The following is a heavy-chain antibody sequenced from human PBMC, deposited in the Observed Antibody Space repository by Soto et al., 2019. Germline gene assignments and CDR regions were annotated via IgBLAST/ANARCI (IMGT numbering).Heavy chain of an antibody. J-gene: IGHJ6*02. V-gene: IGHV1-2*04. CDR1: GYTFTGYY. Sequence: QVQLVQSGAEVKKPGASVKVSCKASGYTFTGYYMHWVRQAPGQGLEWMGWINTNSGGTNYPQKFQGWVTMTRDTSISTANMEPSRLRSDDTAVYCCERAPHFWSGYSGGYGMDVWGQGTTVTVSS. D-gene: IGHD3-3*01. CDR2: INTNSGGT. CDR3: ERAPHFWSGYSGGYGMDV.